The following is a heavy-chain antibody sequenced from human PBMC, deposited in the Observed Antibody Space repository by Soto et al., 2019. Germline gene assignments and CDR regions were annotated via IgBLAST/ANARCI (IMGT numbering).Heavy chain of an antibody. J-gene: IGHJ4*02. D-gene: IGHD4-17*01. CDR2: IYWDDVK. V-gene: IGHV2-5*02. CDR1: GFSLMTSGVG. CDR3: ARKGSGDYALDY. Sequence: SGPTLVNPTQTLTLTCTVSGFSLMTSGVGVGWFRQPPGKALEWLAVIYWDDVKHYSPSLERRLTITKDTSESEVVLTMTNMDPVDTATYYCARKGSGDYALDYWGQGILVTVSS.